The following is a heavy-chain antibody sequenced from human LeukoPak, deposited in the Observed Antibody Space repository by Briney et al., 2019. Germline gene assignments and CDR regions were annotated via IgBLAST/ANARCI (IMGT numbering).Heavy chain of an antibody. CDR1: GGSISSSSYS. CDR3: ASRNYYDSSGYSVNLYYFDY. CDR2: IYYSGST. D-gene: IGHD3-22*01. Sequence: SETLSLTCTVSGGSISSSSYSWGWIRQPPGKGLEWIGSIYYSGSTYYNPSLKSRVTISVDTSKNQFSLKLSSVTAADTAVYYCASRNYYDSSGYSVNLYYFDYWGQGTLVTVSS. J-gene: IGHJ4*02. V-gene: IGHV4-39*01.